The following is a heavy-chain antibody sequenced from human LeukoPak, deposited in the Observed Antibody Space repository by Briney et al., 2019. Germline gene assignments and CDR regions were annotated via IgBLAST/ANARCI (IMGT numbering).Heavy chain of an antibody. CDR1: GFTFSNYA. CDR2: ISYDGSQK. V-gene: IGHV3-30*18. Sequence: GGSLRLSCATSGFTFSNYAIHWVRQAPGQGLEWLTAISYDGSQKYYADSVKGRFTISRDSSKNTVSLQMGSLGVEDSAVYFCAKDREYGYSSKYYYNTFDVWGQGTTVIVS. CDR3: AKDREYGYSSKYYYNTFDV. J-gene: IGHJ6*02. D-gene: IGHD3-22*01.